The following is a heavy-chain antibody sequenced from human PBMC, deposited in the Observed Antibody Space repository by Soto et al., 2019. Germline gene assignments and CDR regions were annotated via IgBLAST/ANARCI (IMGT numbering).Heavy chain of an antibody. CDR1: GFTFRNNV. CDR2: MSNDGSNK. J-gene: IGHJ6*02. Sequence: LRLSCAASGFTFRNNVLSWVRQAPGKGLEWVAVMSNDGSNKYYADSVKGRFTISRDNSKNMLYLQMNSLRTEDTAVYYCAKGSSSVYYYYYGIDVWGQGTTVTVSS. CDR3: AKGSSSVYYYYYGIDV. D-gene: IGHD6-6*01. V-gene: IGHV3-30*18.